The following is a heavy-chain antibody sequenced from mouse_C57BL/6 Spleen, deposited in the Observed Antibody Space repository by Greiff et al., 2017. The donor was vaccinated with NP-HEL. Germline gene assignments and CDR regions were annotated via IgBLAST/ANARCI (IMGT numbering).Heavy chain of an antibody. J-gene: IGHJ2*01. D-gene: IGHD2-5*01. V-gene: IGHV5-17*01. CDR2: ISSGSSTI. CDR3: AKTYYSIPFDY. CDR1: GFTFSDYG. Sequence: EVKLVESGGGLVKPGGSLKLSCAASGFTFSDYGMHWVRQAPEKGLEWVAYISSGSSTIYYADTVKGRFTISRDNAKNTLFLQMTSLRSEDTAMYYCAKTYYSIPFDYWGQGTTLTVSS.